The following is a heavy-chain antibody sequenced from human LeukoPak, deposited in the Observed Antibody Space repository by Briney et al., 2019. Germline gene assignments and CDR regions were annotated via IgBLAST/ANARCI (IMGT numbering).Heavy chain of an antibody. CDR2: IWYDGSNK. Sequence: GGSLRLSCAASGFTFSDYGMHWVPQAPGMGLEWVAVIWYDGSNKYYADSVKGRFTVSRDNSKNTLDLQMSSLRAEDTAVYYCAREQYGSDDALDIWGQGTLVTVSS. D-gene: IGHD3-10*01. V-gene: IGHV3-33*01. CDR1: GFTFSDYG. CDR3: AREQYGSDDALDI. J-gene: IGHJ3*02.